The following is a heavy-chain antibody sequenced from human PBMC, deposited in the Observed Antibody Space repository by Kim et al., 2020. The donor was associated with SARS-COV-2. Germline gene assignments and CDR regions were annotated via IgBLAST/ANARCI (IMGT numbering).Heavy chain of an antibody. J-gene: IGHJ3*02. D-gene: IGHD3-10*01. V-gene: IGHV4-39*01. CDR3: ARSYSGPFDI. Sequence: YPNPSPKRRVTMSVDTSKNQFSLRLSSATAAETAVYYCARSYSGPFDIWGQGTMVTVSS.